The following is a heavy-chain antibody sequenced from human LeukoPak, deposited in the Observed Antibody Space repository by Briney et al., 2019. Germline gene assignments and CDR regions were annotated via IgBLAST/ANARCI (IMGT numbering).Heavy chain of an antibody. J-gene: IGHJ4*02. D-gene: IGHD5-18*01. CDR2: ISAYNGRT. CDR1: GYTFTSHY. V-gene: IGHV1-18*01. Sequence: ASAKVSCKASGYTFTSHYITWVRQAPGQGLEWVGWISAYNGRTNYAQKFQGRVTMTIDTSTTTAYMDLRSLTSDDTAIYYCTKGGAMVATVDFWGQGTLVTVSS. CDR3: TKGGAMVATVDF.